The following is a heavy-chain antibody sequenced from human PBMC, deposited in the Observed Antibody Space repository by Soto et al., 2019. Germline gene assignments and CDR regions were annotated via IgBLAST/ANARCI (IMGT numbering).Heavy chain of an antibody. Sequence: ASVKVSSRASGYTFTGYYMHWVRQAPGQGLAWVGWINPNSGGTNYAQKFQGRVTMTRDTSISTAYMELSRLRSDDTAVYYCARGGVYRDYREYWGQGTLVTVSS. V-gene: IGHV1-2*02. CDR1: GYTFTGYY. J-gene: IGHJ4*02. CDR2: INPNSGGT. D-gene: IGHD4-4*01. CDR3: ARGGVYRDYREY.